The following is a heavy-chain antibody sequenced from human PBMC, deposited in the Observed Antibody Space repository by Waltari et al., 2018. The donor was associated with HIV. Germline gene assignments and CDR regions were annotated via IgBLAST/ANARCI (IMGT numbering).Heavy chain of an antibody. J-gene: IGHJ4*02. CDR3: VTSAPFNY. CDR2: INSDGTTT. V-gene: IGHV3-74*01. Sequence: EVQLVESGGGLVLPGESLRLSCVASGFTLSGAWMHWVRQVPGKRLVWGSRINSDGTTTLYADSVKGRFTISRDDAKNTLYLQMNNLRAEDTAIYYCVTSAPFNYWGQGTLVTVSS. CDR1: GFTLSGAW. D-gene: IGHD3-10*01.